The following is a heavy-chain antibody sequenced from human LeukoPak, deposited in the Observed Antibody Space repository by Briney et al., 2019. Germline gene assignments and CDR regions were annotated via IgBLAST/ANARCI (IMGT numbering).Heavy chain of an antibody. V-gene: IGHV5-51*01. CDR3: ARETTVTGAAFDI. D-gene: IGHD4-17*01. CDR1: GYSFASYW. Sequence: GESLKISCKGSGYSFASYWIGWVRQMPGKGLEWMGIIYPGDSDTRYSPSFQGQVTISADKSISTAYLQWSSLKASDTAMYYCARETTVTGAAFDIWGQGTMVTVSS. CDR2: IYPGDSDT. J-gene: IGHJ3*02.